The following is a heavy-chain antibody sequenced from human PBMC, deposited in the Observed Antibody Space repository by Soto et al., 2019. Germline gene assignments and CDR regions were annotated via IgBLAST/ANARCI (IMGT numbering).Heavy chain of an antibody. D-gene: IGHD2-2*02. CDR2: SSYDGGQK. Sequence: QVQLVESGGGVVQPGGSLNLSCAASGFTFSNYGMHWVRQSPGKGLDWVALSSYDGGQKSYADSLEGRFTISRDNSKNTLFMQMNSLGAEDTAVYYFAKDLGYCTTPHCYIVVHFYYGVNVWGQGNTVTVSS. CDR1: GFTFSNYG. V-gene: IGHV3-30*18. J-gene: IGHJ6*02. CDR3: AKDLGYCTTPHCYIVVHFYYGVNV.